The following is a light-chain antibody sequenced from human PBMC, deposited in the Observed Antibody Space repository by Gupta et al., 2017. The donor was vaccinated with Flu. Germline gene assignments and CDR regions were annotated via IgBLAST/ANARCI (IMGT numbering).Light chain of an antibody. J-gene: IGKJ2*03. Sequence: EIVMTQAPLSLPVTPGEPASISCRSSQSLLHSNGYNYLDWYLQKPWQSPQLLIYLGSNRAAGVPDRISGSGSGTDVTLKISRVEVEDVGVYYCMQALQTPRYSFGQGTKLEIK. CDR1: QSLLHSNGYNY. CDR3: MQALQTPRYS. CDR2: LGS. V-gene: IGKV2-28*01.